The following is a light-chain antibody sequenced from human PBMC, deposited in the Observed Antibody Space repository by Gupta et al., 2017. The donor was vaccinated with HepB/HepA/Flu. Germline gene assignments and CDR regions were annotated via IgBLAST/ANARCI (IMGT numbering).Light chain of an antibody. CDR3: RIWPRNALDV. J-gene: IGLJ3*02. CDR1: SDIIVGTYT. V-gene: IGLV5-37*01. Sequence: PVLPQPPSSSASPGDSARLTRPLPSDIIVGTYTRHWYQQMPGSPPGYLLYSYPDSDTVQGSGVPTRFSGSKDASSNTGTLRISRLQSEDESDYDCRIWPRNALDVFGSGTKLTVL. CDR2: SYPDSDT.